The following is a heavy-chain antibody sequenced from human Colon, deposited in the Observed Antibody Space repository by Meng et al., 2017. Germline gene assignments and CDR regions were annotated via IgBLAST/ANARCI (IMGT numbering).Heavy chain of an antibody. Sequence: GESLKISCAASGLTFSSRVMSWVRQAPGKGLEWLSAITDSGVGTFYADSVQGRFTISRDNSKNTLYLQMRSLRAEDTAVYYCGTYTSGSYTPPPADWGQGTLVTVSS. CDR2: ITDSGVGT. V-gene: IGHV3-23*01. J-gene: IGHJ4*02. CDR1: GLTFSSRV. CDR3: GTYTSGSYTPPPAD. D-gene: IGHD6-19*01.